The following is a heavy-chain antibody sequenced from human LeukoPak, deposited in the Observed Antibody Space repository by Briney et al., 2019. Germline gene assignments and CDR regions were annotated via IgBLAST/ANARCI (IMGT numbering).Heavy chain of an antibody. CDR1: GGSVTSGGYA. CDR3: VRGDYSSGWHLDY. CDR2: IYYGGMT. Sequence: SETLSLTCAVSGGSVTSGGYAWSWVRQPPGKGLEWIVYIYYGGMTYFNPSLKSRVSISVDTSKNQFSLKLTSVTVADPAAYYCVRGDYSSGWHLDYWGQGTLVTVSS. D-gene: IGHD6-19*01. V-gene: IGHV4-30-4*07. J-gene: IGHJ4*02.